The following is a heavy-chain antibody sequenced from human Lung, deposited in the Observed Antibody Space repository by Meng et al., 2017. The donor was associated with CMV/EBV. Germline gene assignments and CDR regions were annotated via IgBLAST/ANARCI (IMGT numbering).Heavy chain of an antibody. CDR2: IYSGGST. CDR3: ARDPIEYSSSVADY. Sequence: GGSXRLSCAASGFTVSSNYMSRVRQAPGKGLEWVSVIYSGGSTYYADSVKGRFTISRDNSKNTLYLQMNSLRAEDTAVYYCARDPIEYSSSVADYWGQGPLVTVSS. V-gene: IGHV3-66*02. D-gene: IGHD6-6*01. CDR1: GFTVSSNY. J-gene: IGHJ4*02.